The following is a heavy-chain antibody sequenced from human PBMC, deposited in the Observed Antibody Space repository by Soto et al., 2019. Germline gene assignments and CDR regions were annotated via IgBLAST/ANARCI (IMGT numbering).Heavy chain of an antibody. V-gene: IGHV4-34*01. CDR3: ARGWGRIFDY. Sequence: QVQLQQWGAGLLKPSETLSLTCAVYGGSFSGYYWSWIRQPPGKGLEWIGEINHSGSTNYNPSLXSRAXIXIDTSKNQFSLKLSSVTAADTAVYYCARGWGRIFDYWGQGTLVTVSS. J-gene: IGHJ4*02. CDR1: GGSFSGYY. CDR2: INHSGST. D-gene: IGHD7-27*01.